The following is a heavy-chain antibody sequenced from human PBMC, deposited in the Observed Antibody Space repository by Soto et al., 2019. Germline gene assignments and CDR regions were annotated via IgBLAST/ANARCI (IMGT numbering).Heavy chain of an antibody. CDR3: AVSPYYYYMDV. CDR1: GDTFTGYY. CDR2: INPNSGGT. V-gene: IGHV1-2*04. Sequence: VSVKVCCKASGDTFTGYYMHWVRQAPGQGLEWMGWINPNSGGTNYAQKFQGWVTMTRDTSISTAYMELSRLRSDDTAVYYCAVSPYYYYMDVWGKGTTVTVSS. J-gene: IGHJ6*03.